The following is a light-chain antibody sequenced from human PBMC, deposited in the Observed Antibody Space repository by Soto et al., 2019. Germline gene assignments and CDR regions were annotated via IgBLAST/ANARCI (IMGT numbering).Light chain of an antibody. Sequence: AIQMTLSPPSLSSSVGDRVIITCRASHDIRVDVGWLQQRPGHAPNLLSYAASTLHTGVPSTFNGSGSGTDFTLTINDLQPEDVANYYCLQDYDFPYTFGQGTKLEI. V-gene: IGKV1-6*01. CDR2: AAS. CDR3: LQDYDFPYT. CDR1: HDIRVD. J-gene: IGKJ2*01.